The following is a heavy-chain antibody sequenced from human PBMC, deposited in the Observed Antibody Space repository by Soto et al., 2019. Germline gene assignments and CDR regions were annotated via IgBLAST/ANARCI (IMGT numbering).Heavy chain of an antibody. V-gene: IGHV4-59*08. CDR3: ARRYGYSFDY. D-gene: IGHD1-1*01. J-gene: IGHJ4*02. CDR1: GGSISSYY. CDR2: IYYSGST. Sequence: QVQLQESGPGLVKPSETLSLTCTVSGGSISSYYWSWIRQPPGKGLEWIGYIYYSGSTNYNPSLKRRVTTAVDTAKNQFSLKLSSVTAADTAVYYCARRYGYSFDYWGQGTLVTVSS.